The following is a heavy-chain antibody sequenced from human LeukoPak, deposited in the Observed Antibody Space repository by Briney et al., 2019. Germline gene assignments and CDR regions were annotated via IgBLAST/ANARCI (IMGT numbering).Heavy chain of an antibody. V-gene: IGHV4-4*07. CDR2: THTSGST. D-gene: IGHD3-22*01. J-gene: IGHJ5*02. CDR3: AGAVEYHDSGGYYDWFDP. CDR1: GGSSSNNY. Sequence: SETLSLTCSVSGGSSSNNYWSWIRQPAGKGLEWIGRTHTSGSTNYNPSFKSRVTMSVDTSKNQFSLKLTSVTAADTAIYYCAGAVEYHDSGGYYDWFDPWGQGTLVTVSS.